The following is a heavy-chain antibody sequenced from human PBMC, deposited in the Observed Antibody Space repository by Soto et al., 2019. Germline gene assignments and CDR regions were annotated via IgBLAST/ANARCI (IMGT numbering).Heavy chain of an antibody. D-gene: IGHD1-7*01. CDR1: GAYISDFS. V-gene: IGHV4-4*07. CDR3: ARESGENWTYEAH. Sequence: QVQQLESGPGLVKPWDTLSLTCTVSGAYISDFSWSWIRQPAGKGMEWIGRITVNGNTQYNPSFRSRVTMAMDTSRNQFSLNLQSATAADTALYYCARESGENWTYEAHWGQGTLVTVSS. CDR2: ITVNGNT. J-gene: IGHJ1*01.